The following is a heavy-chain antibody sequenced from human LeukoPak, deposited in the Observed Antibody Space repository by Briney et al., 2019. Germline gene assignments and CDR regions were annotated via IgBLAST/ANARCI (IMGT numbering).Heavy chain of an antibody. CDR1: GFTFSNYA. V-gene: IGHV3-30*03. Sequence: GGSLRLSCAASGFTFSNYAIHWVRQAPGKGLEWVAVISYDGSNKYYADSVKGRFTISRDNSKNTLYLQMNSLRAEDTAVYYCARDFGLMVYAIQYYFDYWGQGTLVTVSS. D-gene: IGHD2-8*01. J-gene: IGHJ4*02. CDR2: ISYDGSNK. CDR3: ARDFGLMVYAIQYYFDY.